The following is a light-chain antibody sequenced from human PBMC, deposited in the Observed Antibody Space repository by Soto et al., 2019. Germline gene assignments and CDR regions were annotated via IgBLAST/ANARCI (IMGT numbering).Light chain of an antibody. Sequence: EIVMTQSPATLSVSPGERATLSCRASQSVSSNLAWYQQKPGQAPRLLIYGASTRATGIPARFSGSGSGTEFTLIVSSLEPEDFAVYYCQHRSSWPPRVTFGGGTSVQIK. CDR3: QHRSSWPPRVT. CDR2: GAS. CDR1: QSVSSN. J-gene: IGKJ4*01. V-gene: IGKV3-15*01.